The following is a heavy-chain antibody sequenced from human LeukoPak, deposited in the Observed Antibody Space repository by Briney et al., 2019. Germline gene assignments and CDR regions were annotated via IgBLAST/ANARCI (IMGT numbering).Heavy chain of an antibody. CDR1: GFTISNSA. CDR2: ITDNGAHT. D-gene: IGHD2-2*01. Sequence: GGSLRLSCAASGFTISNSAMTWVRQAPGKGLDWVSIITDNGAHTFYADSVRGRFTISRDTSENTLYLQMNSLRDDDTAVYYCATVGGSCSSSNCFAYFAYWGQGTLLTVSS. V-gene: IGHV3-23*01. CDR3: ATVGGSCSSSNCFAYFAY. J-gene: IGHJ4*02.